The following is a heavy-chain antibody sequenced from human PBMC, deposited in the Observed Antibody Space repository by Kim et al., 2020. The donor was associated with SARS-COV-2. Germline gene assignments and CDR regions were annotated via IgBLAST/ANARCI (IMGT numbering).Heavy chain of an antibody. J-gene: IGHJ6*01. CDR3: ARDGRGYSYGDDGYYYY. CDR2: ISYDGSNK. CDR1: GFTFSSYA. Sequence: GGSLRLSCAASGFTFSSYAMYWVRQAPGKGLEWVAVISYDGSNKYYADSVKGRFTISRDNSKNTLYLQMNSLRAEDTAVYYCARDGRGYSYGDDGYYYY. D-gene: IGHD5-18*01. V-gene: IGHV3-30*04.